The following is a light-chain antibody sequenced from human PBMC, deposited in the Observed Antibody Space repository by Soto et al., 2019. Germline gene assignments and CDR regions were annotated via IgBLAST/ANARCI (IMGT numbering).Light chain of an antibody. CDR2: EAS. CDR1: QSISIS. CDR3: QQYNSYWT. V-gene: IGKV1-5*03. Sequence: IQMTQSPSTLSASVGDRVTITCRASQSISISLAWYQQKPGKAPKVLIYEASSLESGVPSRFSGSGSGTEFTLTISSLQPDDFATYYCQQYNSYWTFGQGTKVDI. J-gene: IGKJ1*01.